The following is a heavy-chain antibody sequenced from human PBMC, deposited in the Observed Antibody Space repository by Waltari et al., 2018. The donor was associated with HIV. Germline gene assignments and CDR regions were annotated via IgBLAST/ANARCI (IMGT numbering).Heavy chain of an antibody. J-gene: IGHJ4*02. CDR2: ISESGGGT. D-gene: IGHD6-13*01. V-gene: IGHV3-23*01. CDR1: VFTFSRYV. CDR3: AKRRAGGGSATDH. Sequence: EVQLLESGGGLVQPGGSLRLSCAASVFTFSRYVMRWVRQAPVNGLEWVSSISESGGGTYYADSVKGRFTISRDNSKNTLYLEMNSLSVEDTAVYYCAKRRAGGGSATDHWGQGTLVTVSS.